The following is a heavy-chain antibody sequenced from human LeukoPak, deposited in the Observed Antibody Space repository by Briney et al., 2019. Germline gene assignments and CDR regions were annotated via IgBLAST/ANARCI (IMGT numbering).Heavy chain of an antibody. J-gene: IGHJ4*02. D-gene: IGHD5-24*01. CDR3: ARGEIVEMATIDY. CDR2: IIPIFGIA. CDR1: GGTFSSYA. V-gene: IGHV1-69*04. Sequence: GASVKVSCKASGGTFSSYAISWVRQAPGQGLEWMGRIIPIFGIANYAQKFQGRVTITADKSTSTAYMELSSLRSEDTAVYYCARGEIVEMATIDYWGQGTLVTVSS.